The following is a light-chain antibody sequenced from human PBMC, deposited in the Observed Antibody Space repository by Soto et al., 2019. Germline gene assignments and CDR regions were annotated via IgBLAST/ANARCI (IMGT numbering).Light chain of an antibody. CDR2: DAS. CDR3: QHYYSTPLP. J-gene: IGKJ4*01. V-gene: IGKV3D-15*01. CDR1: QSVSSN. Sequence: VMTQSASTLSVSPEERATLSCRASQSVSSNLAWYQQKPGQAPRLLIYDASSRATGIPDRFSGSGSGTDFTLTISSLQAEDVAVYYCQHYYSTPLPFGGGTKVDIK.